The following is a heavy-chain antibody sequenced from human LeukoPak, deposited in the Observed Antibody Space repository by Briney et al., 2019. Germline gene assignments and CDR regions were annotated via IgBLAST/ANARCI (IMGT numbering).Heavy chain of an antibody. CDR1: GFTFSGYA. D-gene: IGHD3/OR15-3a*01. CDR2: MSYDGSSK. J-gene: IGHJ3*02. V-gene: IGHV3-30-3*01. CDR3: AGDDFPDGFDI. Sequence: GGSLRLSCAASGFTFSGYAMHWVRQAPGKGLEWVAVMSYDGSSKYYADSVKGRFTISRDSSKNTLYLQMNSLRAEDTAVYYCAGDDFPDGFDIWGQGTMVTVSS.